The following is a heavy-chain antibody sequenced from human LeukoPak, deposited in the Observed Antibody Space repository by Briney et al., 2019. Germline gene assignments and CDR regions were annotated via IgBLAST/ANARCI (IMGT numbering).Heavy chain of an antibody. Sequence: PGGSLRLSCAASGFTFSSYAMHWVRQAPGKGLEYVSAISSNGGSKYYANSVKGRFTISRDNSKNTLYLQMGSLRAEDMAVYYCARDLSVAVAGFTFDYWGQGTLVTVSS. J-gene: IGHJ4*02. D-gene: IGHD6-19*01. CDR1: GFTFSSYA. CDR2: ISSNGGSK. CDR3: ARDLSVAVAGFTFDY. V-gene: IGHV3-64*01.